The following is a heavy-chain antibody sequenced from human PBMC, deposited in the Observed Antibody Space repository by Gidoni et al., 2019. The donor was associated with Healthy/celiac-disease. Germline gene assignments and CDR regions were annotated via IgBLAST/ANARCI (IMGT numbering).Heavy chain of an antibody. D-gene: IGHD6-13*01. J-gene: IGHJ3*02. Sequence: QITLKESGPTLVKPTQTLTLTCTFSGFSLSTSGVGVGWIRQPPGKALEWLALIYWDDDKRYSPSLKSRLTITKDTSKNQVILTMTNMDPVDTATYYCAHGGYSSSLSNSDDAFDIWGQGTMVTVSS. CDR2: IYWDDDK. CDR3: AHGGYSSSLSNSDDAFDI. CDR1: GFSLSTSGVG. V-gene: IGHV2-5*02.